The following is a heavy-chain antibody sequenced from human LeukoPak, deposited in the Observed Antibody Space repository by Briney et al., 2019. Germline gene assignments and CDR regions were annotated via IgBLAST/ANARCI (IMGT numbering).Heavy chain of an antibody. J-gene: IGHJ4*02. CDR2: ISAYNGNT. Sequence: ASVKVSCKASGYTFTNYGISWVRQAPGQGLEWMGWISAYNGNTNYPQKSQARVTMTTDTSTSIAYMELRSLRYDDTAVYFCGRSFGNYYGSGTPPLYFDYWGQGTLVTVSS. CDR3: GRSFGNYYGSGTPPLYFDY. D-gene: IGHD3-10*01. V-gene: IGHV1-18*01. CDR1: GYTFTNYG.